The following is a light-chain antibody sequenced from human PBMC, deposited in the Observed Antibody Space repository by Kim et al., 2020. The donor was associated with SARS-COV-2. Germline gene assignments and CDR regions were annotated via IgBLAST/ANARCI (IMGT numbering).Light chain of an antibody. CDR1: KLGDKY. J-gene: IGLJ2*01. CDR3: QAWDSSTADVV. CDR2: QDS. Sequence: SYELTQPPSVSVSPGQTASITCSGDKLGDKYACWYQQKPGQSPVLVIYQDSKRPSGIPERFSGSNSGNTATLTISGTQAMDEAVYYCQAWDSSTADVVFG. V-gene: IGLV3-1*01.